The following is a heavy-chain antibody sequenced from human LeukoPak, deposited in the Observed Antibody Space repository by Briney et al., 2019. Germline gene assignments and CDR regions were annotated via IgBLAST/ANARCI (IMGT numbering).Heavy chain of an antibody. CDR3: ARRSDSGSDDGEDYFDF. Sequence: TSETLSLTCTVSGGSISSHYWSWIRQPPGKGLEWIGYIYYSGSTNYNPSLKSRVTISVDTSNNQFSLKLTSVTAADTAVYFCARRSDSGSDDGEDYFDFWGQGTLVTVSS. D-gene: IGHD1-26*01. CDR1: GGSISSHY. CDR2: IYYSGST. J-gene: IGHJ4*02. V-gene: IGHV4-59*08.